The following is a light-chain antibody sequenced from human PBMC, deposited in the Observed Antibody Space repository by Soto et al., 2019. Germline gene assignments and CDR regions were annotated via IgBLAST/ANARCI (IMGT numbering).Light chain of an antibody. CDR2: SNT. CDR1: SSNIGPGYD. J-gene: IGLJ1*01. Sequence: QSVLTQPPSVSGAPGQRVTISCTGSSSNIGPGYDVHWYQQLPGTAPKLLIYSNTNPPSGVPDRFSGSRSGTSASLAITGLQAEDEADYYCQSYDSSLSGSVCGTGTKVTVL. CDR3: QSYDSSLSGSV. V-gene: IGLV1-40*01.